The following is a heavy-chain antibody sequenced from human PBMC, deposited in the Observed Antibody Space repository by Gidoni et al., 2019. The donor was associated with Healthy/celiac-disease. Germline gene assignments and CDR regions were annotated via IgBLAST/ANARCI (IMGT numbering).Heavy chain of an antibody. V-gene: IGHV1-69*02. CDR2: IIPILGIA. D-gene: IGHD3-22*01. J-gene: IGHJ5*02. CDR1: GGTFISYP. Sequence: QVQLVQSGAEVKKPGSSVKVSCKASGGTFISYPIRWVRQAPGQGLEWMGRIIPILGIANYAQKFQGRVTITADKSTSTAYMELSSLRSEDTAVYYCARLGSGPEEYYYDSSGPDLNWFDPWGQGTLVTVSS. CDR3: ARLGSGPEEYYYDSSGPDLNWFDP.